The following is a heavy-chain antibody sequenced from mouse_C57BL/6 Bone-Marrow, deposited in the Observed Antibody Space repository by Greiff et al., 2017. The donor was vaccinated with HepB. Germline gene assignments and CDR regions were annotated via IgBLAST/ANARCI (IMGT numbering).Heavy chain of an antibody. D-gene: IGHD2-4*01. CDR3: ARLRDYPFDY. V-gene: IGHV1-81*01. CDR1: GYTFTSYG. CDR2: IYPRCGKT. J-gene: IGHJ2*01. Sequence: VQLQQSGAELARPGASVKLSCKASGYTFTSYGISWVKQRTGQGLEWIGEIYPRCGKTYYNEKFKGKATLTADKSSSTAYMELRSLTSEDSAVYFCARLRDYPFDYWGQGTTLTVSS.